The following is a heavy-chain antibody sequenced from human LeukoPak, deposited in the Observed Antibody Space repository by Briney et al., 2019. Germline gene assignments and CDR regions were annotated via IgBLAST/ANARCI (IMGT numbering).Heavy chain of an antibody. CDR1: GFTFSSYA. D-gene: IGHD4-11*01. V-gene: IGHV3-23*01. CDR3: ARGLQGIDY. J-gene: IGHJ4*02. CDR2: ISGSGGST. Sequence: GGSLRLSCAASGFTFSSYAMSWVRQAPGKGLEWVSAISGSGGSTYYADSVKGRFTISRDNAKNTLFLQMNSLRAEDTAVYYCARGLQGIDYWGQGTLVTVSS.